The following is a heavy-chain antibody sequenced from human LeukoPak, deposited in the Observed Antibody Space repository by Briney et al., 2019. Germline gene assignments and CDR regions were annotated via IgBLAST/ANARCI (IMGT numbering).Heavy chain of an antibody. CDR2: MNPNSGNA. J-gene: IGHJ4*02. V-gene: IGHV1-8*01. D-gene: IGHD5-18*01. Sequence: GASVKVSCKASGYTFTSYDISWVRQATGQGLEWMGWMNPNSGNAGYAQRFQGRVTITADESTSTAYMELSSLRSEDTAVYYCARPDEDRGYSYGYNYWGQGTLVTVSS. CDR3: ARPDEDRGYSYGYNY. CDR1: GYTFTSYD.